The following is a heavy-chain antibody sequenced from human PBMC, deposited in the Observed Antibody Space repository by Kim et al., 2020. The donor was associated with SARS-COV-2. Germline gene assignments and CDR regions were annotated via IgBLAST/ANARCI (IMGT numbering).Heavy chain of an antibody. CDR3: VRATVTGGHYGMHV. V-gene: IGHV3-48*02. J-gene: IGHJ6*04. D-gene: IGHD6-19*01. CDR2: IGSEGYI. CDR1: GFTFSTYS. Sequence: GGSLRLSCAASGFTFSTYSMSWVRQAPGKGLEWVSFIGSEGYIYYADSVKGRFTISRDNAKNSLYLQMNSLRDEDTAVYYCVRATVTGGHYGMHVWCKGTRDTVSS.